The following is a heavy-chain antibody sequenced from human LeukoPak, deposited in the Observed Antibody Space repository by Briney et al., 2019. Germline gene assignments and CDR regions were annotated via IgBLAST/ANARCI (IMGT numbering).Heavy chain of an antibody. D-gene: IGHD6-19*01. J-gene: IGHJ4*02. CDR3: ARMVPAGTHNY. CDR1: GGSVNY. Sequence: SETLSLTCTVSGGSVNYWSWIRQPAGKGLEWIGHIYASGGNDYNPSLKSRVTMSLDMAKNQFSLRLASVTAADTAVYFCARMVPAGTHNYWGQGLLVTVSS. V-gene: IGHV4-4*07. CDR2: IYASGGN.